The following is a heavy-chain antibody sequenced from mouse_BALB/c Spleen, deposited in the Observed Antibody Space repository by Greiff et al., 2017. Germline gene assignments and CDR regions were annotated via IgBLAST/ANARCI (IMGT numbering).Heavy chain of an antibody. CDR2: IDPANGNT. J-gene: IGHJ2*01. D-gene: IGHD4-1*01. Sequence: VHVKQSGAELVKPGASVKLSCTASGFNIKDTYMHWVKQRPEQGLEWIGRIDPANGNTKYDPKFQGKATITADTSSNTAYLQLSSLTSEDTAVYYCARQPSANWEYYFDYWGQGTTLTVSS. CDR3: ARQPSANWEYYFDY. CDR1: GFNIKDTY. V-gene: IGHV14-3*02.